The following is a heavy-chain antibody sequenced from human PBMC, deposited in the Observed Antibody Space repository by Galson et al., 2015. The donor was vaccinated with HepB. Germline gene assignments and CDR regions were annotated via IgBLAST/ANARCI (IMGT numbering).Heavy chain of an antibody. J-gene: IGHJ3*02. CDR1: GGSISSPNYY. Sequence: ETLSLTCTVSGGSISSPNYYWGWIRQPPGKGLEWIGSIFYSGSTYYIPSLESRVTISVDTSKNQFSLKLNSVTAADTAVYYCANAGDENGFDIWGRGTMVTVSS. D-gene: IGHD3-10*01. CDR2: IFYSGST. CDR3: ANAGDENGFDI. V-gene: IGHV4-39*01.